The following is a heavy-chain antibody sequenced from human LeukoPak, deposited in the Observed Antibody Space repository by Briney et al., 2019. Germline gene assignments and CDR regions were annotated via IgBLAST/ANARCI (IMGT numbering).Heavy chain of an antibody. CDR3: ARLPRTVTTSYFDY. CDR1: GGSFSGYY. D-gene: IGHD4-17*01. CDR2: INHSGST. J-gene: IGHJ4*02. Sequence: SETLSLTCAVYGGSFSGYYWSWIRQPPGKGLEWIGEINHSGSTNYNPSLKSRVTISVDTSKNQFSLKLSSVTAADTAVYYCARLPRTVTTSYFDYWGQGTLVTVSS. V-gene: IGHV4-34*01.